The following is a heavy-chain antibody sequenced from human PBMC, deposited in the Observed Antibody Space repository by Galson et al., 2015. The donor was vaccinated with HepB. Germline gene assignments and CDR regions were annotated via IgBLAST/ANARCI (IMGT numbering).Heavy chain of an antibody. Sequence: SLRLSCAASGFTFSGSAMHWVRQASGKGLEWVSRIRSKANSYATAYAASVKGRFTISRDDSKNTAYLQMNSLKTEDTAVYYCTRRGDIVATGSGRGYYYYMDVWGKGTTVTVSS. D-gene: IGHD5-12*01. CDR2: IRSKANSYAT. J-gene: IGHJ6*03. V-gene: IGHV3-73*01. CDR1: GFTFSGSA. CDR3: TRRGDIVATGSGRGYYYYMDV.